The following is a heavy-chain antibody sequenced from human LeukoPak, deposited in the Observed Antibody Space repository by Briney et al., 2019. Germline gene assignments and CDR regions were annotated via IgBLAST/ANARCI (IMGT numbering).Heavy chain of an antibody. CDR2: ISWNSSII. CDR1: GFTFEDYA. CDR3: VKDNGGGFGENYYYSGLGV. J-gene: IGHJ6*02. V-gene: IGHV3-9*01. Sequence: PGRSLRLSCSASGFTFEDYAMHWVRQAPGKGLEWVSGISWNSSIIDYAESVKGRFTIFRDNARDSLYLQMNSLRVEDTALYYCVKDNGGGFGENYYYSGLGVWGQGTTVTVS. D-gene: IGHD3-10*01.